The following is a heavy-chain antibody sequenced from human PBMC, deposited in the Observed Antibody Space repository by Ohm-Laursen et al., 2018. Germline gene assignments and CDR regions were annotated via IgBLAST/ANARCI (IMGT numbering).Heavy chain of an antibody. V-gene: IGHV2-70*04. D-gene: IGHD3-22*01. CDR1: GFSLSTSGMR. J-gene: IGHJ3*02. CDR2: IDWDDDK. CDR3: AGSGYYYDAFDI. Sequence: TQTLTLTRTFSGFSLSTSGMRVSWIRQPPGKALEWLARIDWDDDKFYSTSLKTRLTISKDTSKNQVVLTMTNMDPVDTATYCCAGSGYYYDAFDIWGQGTMVTVSS.